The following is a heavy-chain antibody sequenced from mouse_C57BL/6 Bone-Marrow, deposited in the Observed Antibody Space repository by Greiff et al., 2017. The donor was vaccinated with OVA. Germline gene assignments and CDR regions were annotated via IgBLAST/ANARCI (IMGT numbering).Heavy chain of an antibody. CDR2: IDPNSGGT. CDR3: ARSSSGYGYYAMDY. CDR1: GYTFTSYW. D-gene: IGHD3-2*02. V-gene: IGHV1-72*01. J-gene: IGHJ4*01. Sequence: QVQLQQSGAELVKPGASVKLSCKASGYTFTSYWMHWVKQRPGRGLEWIGRIDPNSGGTKYNEKFKSKATLTVDKPSSTAYMQRSSLTSEDAAVYYCARSSSGYGYYAMDYWGQGTSVTVSS.